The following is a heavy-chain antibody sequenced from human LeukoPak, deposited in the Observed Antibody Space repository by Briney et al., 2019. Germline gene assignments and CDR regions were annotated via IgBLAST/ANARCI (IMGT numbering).Heavy chain of an antibody. V-gene: IGHV4-59*01. CDR1: GVSMSIYY. CDR2: ISYIGSS. CDR3: VGWQVAGAFEI. J-gene: IGHJ3*02. Sequence: SETLSLTCTVSGVSMSIYYWSWIRQAPGKRLEWIAFISYIGSSNYNPSLTSRATISVDSSKNQFSLKLNSVTAADTAVYYCVGWQVAGAFEIWGQGTMVTVSS. D-gene: IGHD6-19*01.